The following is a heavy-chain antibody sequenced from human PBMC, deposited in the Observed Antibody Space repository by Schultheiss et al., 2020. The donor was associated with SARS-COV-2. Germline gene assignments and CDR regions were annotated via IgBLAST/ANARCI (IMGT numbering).Heavy chain of an antibody. V-gene: IGHV1-46*03. CDR3: AKGYYDFWSGYSGRYYYMDV. CDR1: GYTFTSYG. Sequence: ASVKVSCKASGYTFTSYGISWVRQAPGQGLEWMGIINPSGGSTSYAQKFQGRVTMTRDTSTSTVYMELSSLRSEDTAVYYCAKGYYDFWSGYSGRYYYMDVWGKGTTVTVSS. CDR2: INPSGGST. J-gene: IGHJ6*03. D-gene: IGHD3-3*01.